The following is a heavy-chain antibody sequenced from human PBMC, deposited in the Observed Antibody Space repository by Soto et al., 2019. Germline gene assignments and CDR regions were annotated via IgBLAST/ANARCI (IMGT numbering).Heavy chain of an antibody. D-gene: IGHD2-2*02. CDR2: IIPIFGTA. CDR3: AGDIYCISTSCYNV. V-gene: IGHV1-69*05. Sequence: SVKVSCKASGGAFSRYAISWVRQAPGQGLEWMGGIIPIFGTANYAQKFQGRVTMTRNTSISTAYMELSSLRSEDTAVYYCAGDIYCISTSCYNVWGQGTTVTVSS. CDR1: GGAFSRYA. J-gene: IGHJ6*02.